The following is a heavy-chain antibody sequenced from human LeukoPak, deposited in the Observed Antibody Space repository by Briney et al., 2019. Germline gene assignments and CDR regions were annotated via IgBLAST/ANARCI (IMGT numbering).Heavy chain of an antibody. CDR2: IYSGGST. V-gene: IGHV3-66*01. CDR3: ARDDRLESIAAAVA. J-gene: IGHJ5*02. CDR1: GFTLSSNY. D-gene: IGHD6-13*01. Sequence: GGSLRLSCAASGFTLSSNYMSGVRQAPGRGREGVSVIYSGGSTYYADSVKGRLTISRDHSKNTLYLQMNSLRAEDTAVYYCARDDRLESIAAAVAWGQGTLVTVSS.